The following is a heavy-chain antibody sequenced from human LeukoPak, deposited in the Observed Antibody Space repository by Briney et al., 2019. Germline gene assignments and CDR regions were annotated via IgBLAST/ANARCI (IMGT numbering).Heavy chain of an antibody. D-gene: IGHD6-19*01. Sequence: PGGSLRLSCAASGFIFSNYAMHWVRQAPGKGLEWVAVISYDGSNKYYADSVKGRFTISRDNSKNTLYLQMNSLRAEDTAVYYCARDREKSEQFPPDYWGQGTLVTVSS. CDR1: GFIFSNYA. V-gene: IGHV3-30-3*01. J-gene: IGHJ4*02. CDR2: ISYDGSNK. CDR3: ARDREKSEQFPPDY.